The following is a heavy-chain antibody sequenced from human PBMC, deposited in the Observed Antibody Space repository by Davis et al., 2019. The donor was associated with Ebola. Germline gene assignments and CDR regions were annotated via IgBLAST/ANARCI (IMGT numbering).Heavy chain of an antibody. Sequence: ASVKVSCKASGGTFSSYAISWVRQAPGQGLDWMGWMNPDSGNTGYAQKFQGRVTMTRNTSISTAYMELSSLRSEDTAVYYCARAVTIFGVDFYMDVWGKGTTVTVSS. V-gene: IGHV1-8*02. CDR1: GGTFSSYA. CDR3: ARAVTIFGVDFYMDV. D-gene: IGHD3-3*01. J-gene: IGHJ6*03. CDR2: MNPDSGNT.